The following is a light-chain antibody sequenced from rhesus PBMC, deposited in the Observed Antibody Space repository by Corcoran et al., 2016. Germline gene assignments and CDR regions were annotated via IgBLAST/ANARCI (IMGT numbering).Light chain of an antibody. V-gene: IGKV3-24*01. CDR3: LQHSNWPYS. J-gene: IGKJ2*01. Sequence: EIVMTRSPATLSLSPGARATLSCRASQRVSSSFAWYQPKPGQAPRLIIYGASRRATGIPARFSGRGSGTDLTLTISSLEPEDVAVYYCLQHSNWPYSFGQGTKVEIK. CDR1: QRVSSS. CDR2: GAS.